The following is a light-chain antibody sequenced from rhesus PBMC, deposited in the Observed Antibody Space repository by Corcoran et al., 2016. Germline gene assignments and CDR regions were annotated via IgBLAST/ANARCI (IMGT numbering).Light chain of an antibody. V-gene: IGKV1S14*01. CDR3: QQHNSYPWT. CDR2: YAA. Sequence: DIQMTQSPSSLSASVGDTVTITCRASQGISNYLAWYQQKPGKAPKPLIYYAANLESGVPSRFSGGGSGTDLTPTISSLQPEDFAIYYCQQHNSYPWTFGQGTKVEIK. J-gene: IGKJ1*01. CDR1: QGISNY.